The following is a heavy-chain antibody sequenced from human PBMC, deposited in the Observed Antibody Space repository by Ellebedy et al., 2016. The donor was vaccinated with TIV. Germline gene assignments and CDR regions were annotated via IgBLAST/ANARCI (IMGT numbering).Heavy chain of an antibody. CDR3: ASLRGYNYGINPSGAFDI. CDR1: GFTFSDYY. Sequence: GGSLRLSCAASGFTFSDYYMSWIRQAPGKGLEWVSYISSSGSTIYYADSVKGRFTISRDNAKNSLYLQMNSLRPEDTAVYYCASLRGYNYGINPSGAFDIWGLGTMVAVSS. J-gene: IGHJ3*02. D-gene: IGHD5-18*01. V-gene: IGHV3-11*04. CDR2: ISSSGSTI.